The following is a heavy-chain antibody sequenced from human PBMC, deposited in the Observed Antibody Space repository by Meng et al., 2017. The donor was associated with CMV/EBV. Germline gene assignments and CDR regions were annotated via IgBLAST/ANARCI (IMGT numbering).Heavy chain of an antibody. D-gene: IGHD2-15*01. CDR3: ARGGYRYCSGGGCYGMVDV. V-gene: IGHV1-69*05. Sequence: SVKVSCKASGYTFTSYAISWVRQAPGQGLEWMGGIIPIFGTANYAQKFQGRVTITTDESTSTAYMDLSSLRSEDTAVYYCARGGYRYCSGGGCYGMVDVWGQGTTVTVSS. CDR1: GYTFTSYA. J-gene: IGHJ6*02. CDR2: IIPIFGTA.